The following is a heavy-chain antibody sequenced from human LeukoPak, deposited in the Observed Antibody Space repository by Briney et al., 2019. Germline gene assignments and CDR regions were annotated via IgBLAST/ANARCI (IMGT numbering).Heavy chain of an antibody. J-gene: IGHJ4*02. CDR3: ARVESPTVTTKHDY. CDR2: IIPIFGTA. D-gene: IGHD4-17*01. V-gene: IGHV1-69*06. Sequence: GASVKVSCKASGGTFSSYAISWVRQAPGQGLEWMGGIIPIFGTANYAQKFQGRVTITADKSTSTAYMELSSLRSEDTAVYYCARVESPTVTTKHDYWGQGTLVTVSS. CDR1: GGTFSSYA.